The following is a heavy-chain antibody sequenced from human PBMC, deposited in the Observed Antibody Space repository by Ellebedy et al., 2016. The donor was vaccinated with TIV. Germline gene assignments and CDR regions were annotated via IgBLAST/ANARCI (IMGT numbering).Heavy chain of an antibody. D-gene: IGHD6-13*01. CDR2: IKEDGSET. V-gene: IGHV3-7*03. CDR3: AKLAGNSSWYAEY. CDR1: GFTFSRNW. Sequence: GESLKISCAASGFTFSRNWMTWVRQAPGKGLEWVASIKEDGSETSYMDSLRGRFTISRDNAKNSVYLQMNSLRAEDTGVYYCAKLAGNSSWYAEYWGQGTLVTVSS. J-gene: IGHJ4*02.